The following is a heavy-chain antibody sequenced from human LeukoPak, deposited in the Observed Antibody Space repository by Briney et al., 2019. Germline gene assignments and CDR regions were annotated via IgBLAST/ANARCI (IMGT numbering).Heavy chain of an antibody. V-gene: IGHV4-4*07. CDR3: ARGLLWFGELSHYYYGMDV. CDR2: IYTSGST. D-gene: IGHD3-10*01. Sequence: PSETLSLTCTVSGGSISSYYWSWIRQPAGKGLEWIGRIYTSGSTNYNPSLKSRVTMSVDTSKNQFSLKLSSVTAADTAVYYCARGLLWFGELSHYYYGMDVWGQGTTVTVSS. J-gene: IGHJ6*02. CDR1: GGSISSYY.